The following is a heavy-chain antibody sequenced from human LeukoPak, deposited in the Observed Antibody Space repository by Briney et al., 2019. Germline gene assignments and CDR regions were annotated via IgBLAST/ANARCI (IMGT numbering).Heavy chain of an antibody. CDR2: VSSSGWST. CDR3: AKDFGSSGFAPSSGWYGNFFDY. J-gene: IGHJ4*02. V-gene: IGHV3-23*01. CDR1: GFTFSTYD. Sequence: GGSLRLSCAASGFTFSTYDMSWVRQAPGKGLEWVSGVSSSGWSTHYADSVKGRFTIHRDNSKNTLYLQMNSLRAEDTAVYYCAKDFGSSGFAPSSGWYGNFFDYWGQGTLVTVSS. D-gene: IGHD6-19*01.